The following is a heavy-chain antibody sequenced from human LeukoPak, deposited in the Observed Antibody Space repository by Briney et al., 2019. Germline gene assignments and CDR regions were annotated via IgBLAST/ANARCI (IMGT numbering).Heavy chain of an antibody. CDR1: GGSISDYY. D-gene: IGHD6-19*01. Sequence: PSETLSLTCTVSGGSISDYYWTWIRQPPEKGLEWIGYIHSIGGTNYNPSLKSRVTISVDTSKNQFSLKLSSVTAADTAVYYCARVGSSAWYGYYYYMDVWGKGTTVTVSS. J-gene: IGHJ6*03. CDR2: IHSIGGT. CDR3: ARVGSSAWYGYYYYMDV. V-gene: IGHV4-59*01.